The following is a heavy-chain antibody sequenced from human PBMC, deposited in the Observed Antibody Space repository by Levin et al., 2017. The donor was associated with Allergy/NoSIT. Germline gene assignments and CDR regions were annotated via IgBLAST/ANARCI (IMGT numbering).Heavy chain of an antibody. CDR1: AGSFRREY. Sequence: SQTLSLPCSVSAGSFRREYWTWIRPPAGKGLEWIGRIYSTGSPTYNPSLKSRATMSVDSSKHQIFLQLTSVTAADTAVYYCARNRNHFDYWGRGILVTVSS. CDR2: IYSTGSP. D-gene: IGHD1-14*01. V-gene: IGHV4-4*07. J-gene: IGHJ4*02. CDR3: ARNRNHFDY.